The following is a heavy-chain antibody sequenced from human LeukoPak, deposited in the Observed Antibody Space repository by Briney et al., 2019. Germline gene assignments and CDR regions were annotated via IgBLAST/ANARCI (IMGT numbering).Heavy chain of an antibody. J-gene: IGHJ4*02. Sequence: PSETLSLTCTVSGGSISSYYWSWIRQPAGKGLEWIGRIYTSGSTNYNPSLKSRVTMSVDTSKNQFSLKLSSVTAADTAVYYCARNAYGSGSHPLDYWGQGTLVTVSS. D-gene: IGHD3-10*01. CDR3: ARNAYGSGSHPLDY. CDR2: IYTSGST. V-gene: IGHV4-4*07. CDR1: GGSISSYY.